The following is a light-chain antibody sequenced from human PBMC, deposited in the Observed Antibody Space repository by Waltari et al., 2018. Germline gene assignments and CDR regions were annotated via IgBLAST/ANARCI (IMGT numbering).Light chain of an antibody. V-gene: IGKV3-11*01. CDR2: GAS. Sequence: EIVLTQSPATLSVSPGDRATLSCRASQSVTRYLVWYQQKPGQAPRLLSYGASNRATGIPARFSGSRSGTDFTLTINNLEPEDSAVYYCQLRSSWPPLFTFGPGTKVEIK. CDR1: QSVTRY. CDR3: QLRSSWPPLFT. J-gene: IGKJ3*01.